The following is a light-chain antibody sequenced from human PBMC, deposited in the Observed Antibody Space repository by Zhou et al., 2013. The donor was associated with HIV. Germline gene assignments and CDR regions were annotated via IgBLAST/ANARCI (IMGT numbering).Light chain of an antibody. Sequence: DVQLTQSPPTLSASVGDKVTITCRASRAFGPWLAWYQQKPGGAPKLLVYQASTLESRVPPRFSGRGSGAEFHLSIVSLQPEDFATYFCQYYGDSSRTFGRGTRVDI. CDR2: QAS. J-gene: IGKJ1*01. CDR1: RAFGPW. CDR3: QYYGDSSRT. V-gene: IGKV1-5*03.